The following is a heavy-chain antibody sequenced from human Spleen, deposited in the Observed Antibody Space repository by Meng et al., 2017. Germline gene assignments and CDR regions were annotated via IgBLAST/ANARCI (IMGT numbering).Heavy chain of an antibody. V-gene: IGHV4-34*01. CDR2: INHSGST. CDR1: GWSFSDYY. D-gene: IGHD4-11*01. J-gene: IGHJ4*02. CDR3: ARGPTTMAHDFDY. Sequence: QVTPTQWGPGLFKPSEPLPLTRVVPGWSFSDYYWSWIRQPPGKGLEWIGEINHSGSTNYNPSLESRATISVDTSQNNLSLKLSSVTAADSAVYYCARGPTTMAHDFDYWGQGTLVTVSS.